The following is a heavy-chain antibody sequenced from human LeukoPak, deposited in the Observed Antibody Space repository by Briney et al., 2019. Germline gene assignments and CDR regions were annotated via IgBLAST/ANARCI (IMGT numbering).Heavy chain of an antibody. D-gene: IGHD2-2*01. CDR2: INPNNGNT. J-gene: IGHJ3*02. Sequence: ASVKVSCKASGYTFTGYYMHWVRQAPGQGLEWMGWINPNNGNTNYAQKLQGRVTMTTDTSLSTAYMELRSLRSDDTAVYYCARDGLLMYCSSTSCYYAFDIWGQGTMVTVSS. CDR1: GYTFTGYY. CDR3: ARDGLLMYCSSTSCYYAFDI. V-gene: IGHV1-18*04.